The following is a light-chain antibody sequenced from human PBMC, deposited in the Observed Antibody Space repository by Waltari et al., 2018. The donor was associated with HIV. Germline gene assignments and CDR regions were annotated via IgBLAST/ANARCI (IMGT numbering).Light chain of an antibody. Sequence: DIAMIQSPDSLAVSPGEADSISCRSSQSLLHQNGQNYLDWYIQRPGPAPELLIYLGSRRASGVPDRIAGSGSGTNFILKISRVEPEDVGVYYCMHGQQTPVFGQGTKVEV. V-gene: IGKV2-28*01. CDR2: LGS. CDR1: QSLLHQNGQNY. CDR3: MHGQQTPV. J-gene: IGKJ1*01.